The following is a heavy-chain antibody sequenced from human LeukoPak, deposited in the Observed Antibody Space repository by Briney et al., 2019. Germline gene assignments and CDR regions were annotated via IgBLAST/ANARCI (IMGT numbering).Heavy chain of an antibody. CDR2: INAGNGNT. CDR3: ARDVVVVPAVKRYYYYGMDV. Sequence: ASVKVSCKASGYTFTNYAMHWVRQAPGQRLEWMGWINAGNGNTKYSQKFQGRVTITRDTSASTAYMELSSLRSEDTAVYYCARDVVVVPAVKRYYYYGMDVWGKGTTVTVSS. CDR1: GYTFTNYA. D-gene: IGHD2-2*01. J-gene: IGHJ6*04. V-gene: IGHV1-3*01.